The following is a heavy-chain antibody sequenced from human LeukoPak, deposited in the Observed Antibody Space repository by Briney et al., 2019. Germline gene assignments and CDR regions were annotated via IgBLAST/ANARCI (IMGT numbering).Heavy chain of an antibody. J-gene: IGHJ4*02. Sequence: PGGSLRLSCAASGFTFSSYAMSWVRQARGKWLEWVSTLSGSGGNTYYADSVKGRVTISRDNSKNTLYLQMNSLRAEDTAVYHCAKGSYYCDSDDYLDYWGQGTLVTVSS. CDR1: GFTFSSYA. CDR2: LSGSGGNT. D-gene: IGHD3-22*01. V-gene: IGHV3-23*01. CDR3: AKGSYYCDSDDYLDY.